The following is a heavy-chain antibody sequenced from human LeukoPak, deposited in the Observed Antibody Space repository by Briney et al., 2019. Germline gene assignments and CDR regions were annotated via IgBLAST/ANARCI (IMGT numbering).Heavy chain of an antibody. CDR2: IYYSGST. J-gene: IGHJ4*02. Sequence: PSETLSLTCTVSGGSISSSSYYWGWIRQPPGKGLEWIGSIYYSGSTYYNPSLKSRVTISVDTSKNQFSLKLSSVTAADTAVYYCASGIWGGVITSWGQGTLVTVSS. CDR1: GGSISSSSYY. V-gene: IGHV4-39*07. CDR3: ASGIWGGVITS. D-gene: IGHD3-10*01.